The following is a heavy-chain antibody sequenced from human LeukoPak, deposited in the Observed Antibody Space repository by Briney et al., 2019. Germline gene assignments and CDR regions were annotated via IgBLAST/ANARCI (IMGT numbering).Heavy chain of an antibody. Sequence: PGGSLRLSCAASGFTFSRFDMHWVRQAPGKGLEYVSAISSNGGSTYYANSVKGRFTISRDNSKNTLYLQMGSLRAEDMAVYYCARSGHYGDYDYWGQGTLATVSS. CDR1: GFTFSRFD. D-gene: IGHD4-17*01. J-gene: IGHJ4*02. V-gene: IGHV3-64*01. CDR2: ISSNGGST. CDR3: ARSGHYGDYDY.